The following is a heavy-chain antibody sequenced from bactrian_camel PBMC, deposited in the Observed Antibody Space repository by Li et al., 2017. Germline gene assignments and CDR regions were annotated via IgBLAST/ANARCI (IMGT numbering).Heavy chain of an antibody. CDR1: GFTFSAYG. CDR2: ITNSGEYT. CDR3: AKGFTGMPN. J-gene: IGHJ4*01. Sequence: VESGGGLVQPGGSLNLTCVASGFTFSAYGMSWVRQAPGKGLEWVPRITNSGEYTAYADSVRGRFTVSRDNAKSTLYLQLNSLKTEDVARYYCAKGFTGMPNWGQGTQVTVS. V-gene: IGHV3S1*01.